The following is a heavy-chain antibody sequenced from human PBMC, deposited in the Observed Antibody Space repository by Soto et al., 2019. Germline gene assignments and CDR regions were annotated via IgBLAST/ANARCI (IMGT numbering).Heavy chain of an antibody. J-gene: IGHJ4*02. Sequence: EVQLVESGGGLVQPGGSLRLSCAASGLTFSSYWMHWVRQAPGKGLVWVSRISTDGSVTTYADSVKGRFTISRDNAKNTLYMQMNSLRPEDTAVYYCARAPYSSGWCGFDYWGQGTLVTVSS. V-gene: IGHV3-74*01. CDR2: ISTDGSVT. CDR1: GLTFSSYW. D-gene: IGHD6-19*01. CDR3: ARAPYSSGWCGFDY.